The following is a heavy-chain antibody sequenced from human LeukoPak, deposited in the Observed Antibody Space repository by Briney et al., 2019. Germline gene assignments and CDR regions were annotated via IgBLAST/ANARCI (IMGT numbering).Heavy chain of an antibody. J-gene: IGHJ4*02. V-gene: IGHV1-69*05. CDR3: AREPILVGATTGLPYLDY. CDR1: GGTFSSYA. Sequence: SVKVSCKASGGTFSSYAISWVRQAPGQGLEWMGGIIPIFGTANYAQKFQGRVTITTDESTSTAYMELSSLRSEDTAVYYCAREPILVGATTGLPYLDYWGQGTLVTVSS. CDR2: IIPIFGTA. D-gene: IGHD1-26*01.